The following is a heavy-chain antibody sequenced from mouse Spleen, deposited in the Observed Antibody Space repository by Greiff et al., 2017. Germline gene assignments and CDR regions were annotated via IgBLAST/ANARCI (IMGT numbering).Heavy chain of an antibody. J-gene: IGHJ2*01. D-gene: IGHD2-4*01. CDR2: INPYNGGT. Sequence: EVQLQQSGPVLVKPGASVKMSCKASGYTFTDYYMNWVKQSHGKSLEWIGVINPYNGGTSYNQKFKGKATLTVDKSSSTAYMELNSLTSEDSAVYYCARLGYDYENGYWGQGTTLTVSS. CDR3: ARLGYDYENGY. CDR1: GYTFTDYY. V-gene: IGHV1-19*01.